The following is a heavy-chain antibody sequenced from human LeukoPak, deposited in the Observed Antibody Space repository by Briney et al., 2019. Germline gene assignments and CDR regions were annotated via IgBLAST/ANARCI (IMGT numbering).Heavy chain of an antibody. CDR2: IDHSGTT. CDR1: GYAISSGFF. D-gene: IGHD2-15*01. V-gene: IGHV4-38-2*02. CDR3: ARDIRLKGSSATYCSGGSCYRQSSYNWFDP. J-gene: IGHJ5*02. Sequence: QTSETLSLTCTVSGYAISSGFFWGWIRQPPGKGLEWIGSIDHSGTTYYNLSLKSRVTISVDTSKNQFSLRLRSVTAADTAVYYCARDIRLKGSSATYCSGGSCYRQSSYNWFDPWGQGTLVTVSS.